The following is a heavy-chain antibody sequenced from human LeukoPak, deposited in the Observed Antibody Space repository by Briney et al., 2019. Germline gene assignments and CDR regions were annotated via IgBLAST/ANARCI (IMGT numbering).Heavy chain of an antibody. CDR3: ARIYDSSGYSTDY. D-gene: IGHD3-22*01. CDR2: IYYSGST. J-gene: IGHJ4*02. Sequence: PSETLSLTCTVSGGSISSYYWSWIRQPPGKGLEWIGYIYYSGSTNYNPSLKSRVTISVDTSKNQFSLKLSSVTAADTAVYYCARIYDSSGYSTDYWGQGTLVTVSS. V-gene: IGHV4-59*01. CDR1: GGSISSYY.